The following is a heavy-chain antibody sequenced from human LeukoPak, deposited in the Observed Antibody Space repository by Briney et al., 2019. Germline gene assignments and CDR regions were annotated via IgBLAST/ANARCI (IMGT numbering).Heavy chain of an antibody. CDR2: IYHSGST. CDR3: ARAIGYGMDV. D-gene: IGHD2/OR15-2a*01. Sequence: PSETLSLTCTVSGGSISSGGYSWSWIRQPPGKGLEWIGYIYHSGSTYYNPSLKSRVTISVDRSKNQFSLKLSSVTAADTAVYYCARAIGYGMDVWGQGTTVTVSS. V-gene: IGHV4-30-2*01. CDR1: GGSISSGGYS. J-gene: IGHJ6*02.